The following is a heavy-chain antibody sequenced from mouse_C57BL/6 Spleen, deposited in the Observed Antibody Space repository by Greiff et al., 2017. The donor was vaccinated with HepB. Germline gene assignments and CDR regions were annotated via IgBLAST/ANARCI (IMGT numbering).Heavy chain of an antibody. CDR1: GYTFTSYW. CDR2: IDPSDSYT. Sequence: QVHVKQPGAELVKPGASVKLSCKASGYTFTSYWMQWVKQRPGQGLEWIGEIDPSDSYTNYNQKFKGKATLTVDTSSSTAYMQLSSLTSEDSAVYYCARSGTGTGDYWGQGTTLTVSS. CDR3: ARSGTGTGDY. J-gene: IGHJ2*01. V-gene: IGHV1-50*01. D-gene: IGHD4-1*01.